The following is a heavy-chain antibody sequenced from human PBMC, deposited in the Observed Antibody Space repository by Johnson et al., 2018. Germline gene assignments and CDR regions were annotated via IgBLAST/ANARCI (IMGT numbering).Heavy chain of an antibody. J-gene: IGHJ6*02. CDR1: GGSIRSYY. Sequence: QVQLQESGPGLVRPSETLSLTCTVSGGSIRSYYWSWIRQPPGKGLEWIGYIYYTGTTNYNPSLKSRLTISVDTSRDQFSLKLSSVTAADPAVYYCARVRYYDSSGYYYLKANYYYYGMDVWGQGTTVSVSS. CDR2: IYYTGTT. CDR3: ARVRYYDSSGYYYLKANYYYYGMDV. D-gene: IGHD3-22*01. V-gene: IGHV4-59*01.